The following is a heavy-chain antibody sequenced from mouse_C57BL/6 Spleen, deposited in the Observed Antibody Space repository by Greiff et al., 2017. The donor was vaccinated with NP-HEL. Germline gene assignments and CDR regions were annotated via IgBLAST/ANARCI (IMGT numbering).Heavy chain of an antibody. V-gene: IGHV1-69*01. CDR1: GYTFTSYW. J-gene: IGHJ1*03. Sequence: QVQLQQPGAELVMPGASVKLSCKASGYTFTSYWMHWVKQRPGQGLEWIGEIDPSDSYTNYNPKFKGKSTLTVDKSSSTAYMQSSSLTSEDAAVYYCASITTVGYWYCDVWGTGTTVTVSS. CDR3: ASITTVGYWYCDV. D-gene: IGHD1-1*01. CDR2: IDPSDSYT.